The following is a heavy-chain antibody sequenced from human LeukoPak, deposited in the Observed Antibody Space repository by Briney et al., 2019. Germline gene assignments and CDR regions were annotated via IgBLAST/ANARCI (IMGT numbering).Heavy chain of an antibody. V-gene: IGHV1-46*01. J-gene: IGHJ4*02. Sequence: ASVKVSCKASGYTFTSYYMHWVRQAPGQGLEWMGIINPSGGSTSYAQKFQGRVTMTRDTSTSTAYMELSSLRSEDTAVYYCARGSRDGYTYGVIDYWGQGTLVTVSS. CDR2: INPSGGST. CDR1: GYTFTSYY. CDR3: ARGSRDGYTYGVIDY. D-gene: IGHD5-24*01.